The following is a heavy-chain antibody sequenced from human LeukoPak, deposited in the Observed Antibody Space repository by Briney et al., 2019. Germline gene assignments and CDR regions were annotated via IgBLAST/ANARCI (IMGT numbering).Heavy chain of an antibody. CDR2: ISAYNGNT. CDR3: ARVYTYYDSSGYWGYFDY. D-gene: IGHD3-22*01. J-gene: IGHJ4*02. V-gene: IGHV1-18*01. Sequence: GASVKVSCRASGYTFTSYGISWVRQAPGQGLEWMGWISAYNGNTNYAQKLQGRVTMTTDTSTSTAYMELRSLRSDDTAVYYCARVYTYYDSSGYWGYFDYWGQGTLVTVSS. CDR1: GYTFTSYG.